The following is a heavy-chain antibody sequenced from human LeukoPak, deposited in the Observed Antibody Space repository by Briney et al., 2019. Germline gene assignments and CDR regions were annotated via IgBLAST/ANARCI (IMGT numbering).Heavy chain of an antibody. Sequence: GGSLRLSCAASGFTFNGYSMNWVRQAPGKGLEWVSSISSSSSYIYYADSVKGRFTISRDNAKNSLYLQMNSLRVEDTAMYYCAREAAVTTSYDYWGQGTLVTVSS. CDR2: ISSSSSYI. CDR1: GFTFNGYS. J-gene: IGHJ4*02. CDR3: AREAAVTTSYDY. V-gene: IGHV3-21*01. D-gene: IGHD4-17*01.